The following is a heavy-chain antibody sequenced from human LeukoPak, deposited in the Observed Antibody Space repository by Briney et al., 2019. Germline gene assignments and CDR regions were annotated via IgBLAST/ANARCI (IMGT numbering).Heavy chain of an antibody. Sequence: GGSVRLFCAACGFTFSSCGMHWVRQARGEGLEWVAVIWYDGSNKYYADSVKGRFTISRDNSKNTLYLQMNSLRVEDSAVYYCAKDLGRFGVGVSLDFWGLGTLVTVAS. D-gene: IGHD3-3*01. V-gene: IGHV3-33*06. CDR3: AKDLGRFGVGVSLDF. J-gene: IGHJ4*02. CDR2: IWYDGSNK. CDR1: GFTFSSCG.